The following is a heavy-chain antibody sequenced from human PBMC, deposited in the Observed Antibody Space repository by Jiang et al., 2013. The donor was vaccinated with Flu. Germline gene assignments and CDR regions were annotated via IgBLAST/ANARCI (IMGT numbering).Heavy chain of an antibody. Sequence: SISSGGYYWSWIRQXPGKGLEWIGYIYYSGSTYYNPSLKSRVTISVDTSKNQFSLKLSSVTAADTAVYYCARVHGVIDYWGQGTLVTVSS. D-gene: IGHD4-17*01. J-gene: IGHJ4*02. CDR1: SISSGGYY. CDR2: IYYSGST. V-gene: IGHV4-31*02. CDR3: ARVHGVIDY.